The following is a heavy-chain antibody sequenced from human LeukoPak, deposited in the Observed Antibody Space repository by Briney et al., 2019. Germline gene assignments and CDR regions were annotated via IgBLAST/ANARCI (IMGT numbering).Heavy chain of an antibody. CDR3: ARYHYGSGDY. Sequence: GGSLRLSCAASGFTFRNYWMHWVRQAPGKGLVWVARINGDGSNTHYADSVKGRFTISRDNAKNTLYLKMNSLRAEDTALYYCARYHYGSGDYWGQGTLVTVSS. CDR1: GFTFRNYW. V-gene: IGHV3-74*01. CDR2: INGDGSNT. D-gene: IGHD3-10*01. J-gene: IGHJ4*02.